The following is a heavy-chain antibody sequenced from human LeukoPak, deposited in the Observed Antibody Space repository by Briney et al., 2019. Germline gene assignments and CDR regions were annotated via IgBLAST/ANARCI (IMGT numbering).Heavy chain of an antibody. CDR1: GYSISSDYY. J-gene: IGHJ4*02. CDR2: IYHSGRT. CDR3: AKSTESSGWYDY. Sequence: SETLSLTCSVSGYSISSDYYWGWIRQPPGKGLEWIASIYHSGRTYYNPSLQSRVTISVDTSKNQFSLKLNSVTAADTAVYYCAKSTESSGWYDYWGQGTLVTVSS. V-gene: IGHV4-38-2*01. D-gene: IGHD6-19*01.